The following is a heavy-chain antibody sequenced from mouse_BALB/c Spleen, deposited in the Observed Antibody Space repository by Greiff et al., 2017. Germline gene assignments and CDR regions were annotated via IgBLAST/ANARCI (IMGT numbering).Heavy chain of an antibody. J-gene: IGHJ2*01. V-gene: IGHV3-2*02. CDR3: ARDWDGPFDY. Sequence: EVQLQQSGPGLVKPSQSLSLTCTVTGYSITSDYAWNWIRQFPGNKLEWMGYISYSGSTSYNPSLKSRISITRDTSKNQFFLQLNSVTTEDTATYYCARDWDGPFDYWGQGTTLTVSS. CDR2: ISYSGST. D-gene: IGHD4-1*01. CDR1: GYSITSDYA.